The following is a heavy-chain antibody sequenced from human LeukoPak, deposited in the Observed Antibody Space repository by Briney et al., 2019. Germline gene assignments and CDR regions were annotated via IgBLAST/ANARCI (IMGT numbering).Heavy chain of an antibody. D-gene: IGHD3-10*01. CDR2: IYYSGNN. Sequence: SETLSLTCTVSGVSISSSNSYWGWIRQPPGKGLEWIGSIYYSGNNYYNASLKSQVSISIDTSKNRFSLKLSSVTAADTAVYYCARVMVRGFAALYYYYMDVWGKGTTVTASS. CDR3: ARVMVRGFAALYYYYMDV. J-gene: IGHJ6*03. V-gene: IGHV4-39*01. CDR1: GVSISSSNSY.